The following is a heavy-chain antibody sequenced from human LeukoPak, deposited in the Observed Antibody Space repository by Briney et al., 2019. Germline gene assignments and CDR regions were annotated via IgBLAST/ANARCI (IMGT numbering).Heavy chain of an antibody. CDR2: INSDGSST. J-gene: IGHJ4*02. V-gene: IGHV3-74*01. Sequence: GGSLRLSCAASGFTFSSYWMHWVRQAPGKGLVWVSRINSDGSSTSYADSVKGRFTISRDNAKNTLYLQMNSLRVEDTAVYYCVSLTDIVATIPFDYWGQGTLVTVSS. D-gene: IGHD5-12*01. CDR3: VSLTDIVATIPFDY. CDR1: GFTFSSYW.